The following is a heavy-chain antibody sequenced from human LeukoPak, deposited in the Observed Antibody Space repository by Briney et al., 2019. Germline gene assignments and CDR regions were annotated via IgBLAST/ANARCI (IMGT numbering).Heavy chain of an antibody. CDR2: ISYDGSNK. J-gene: IGHJ3*02. CDR3: VYHMAPRANDAFDI. Sequence: PGGSLRLSCAASGFTFSSYGMHWVRQAPGKGLEWVAVISYDGSNKYYADSVKGRFTISRDNSKNTLYLQMNSLRAEDTAVYYCVYHMAPRANDAFDIWGQGTMVIVSS. CDR1: GFTFSSYG. V-gene: IGHV3-30*03. D-gene: IGHD3-16*02.